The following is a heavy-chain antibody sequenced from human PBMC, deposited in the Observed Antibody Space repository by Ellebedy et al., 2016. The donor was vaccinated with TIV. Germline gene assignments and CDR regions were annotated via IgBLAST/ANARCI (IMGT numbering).Heavy chain of an antibody. CDR2: ISSSSSTI. CDR1: GFTFSSYS. CDR3: ARSYDYSNYVGPIHYYYYMDV. J-gene: IGHJ6*03. Sequence: GESLKISXAASGFTFSSYSMNWVRQAPGKGLEWVSYISSSSSTIYYADSVKGRFTISRDNAKNSLYLQMNSLRAEDTAVYYCARSYDYSNYVGPIHYYYYMDVWGKGTTVTVSS. V-gene: IGHV3-48*04. D-gene: IGHD4-11*01.